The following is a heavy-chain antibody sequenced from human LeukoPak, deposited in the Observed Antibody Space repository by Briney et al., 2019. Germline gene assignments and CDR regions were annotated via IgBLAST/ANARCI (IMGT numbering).Heavy chain of an antibody. J-gene: IGHJ4*02. CDR3: ASIRILLGNRFYFDY. D-gene: IGHD1-14*01. CDR2: IYSSGST. CDR1: ADSISTYY. V-gene: IGHV4-4*07. Sequence: SETLSLTCTVSADSISTYYWSWVRQPAGKGLEWIGRIYSSGSTNYNPSLKSRITMSVDASKNQISLKQSSVTAADTAVSYCASIRILLGNRFYFDYWGPGTLVTVSS.